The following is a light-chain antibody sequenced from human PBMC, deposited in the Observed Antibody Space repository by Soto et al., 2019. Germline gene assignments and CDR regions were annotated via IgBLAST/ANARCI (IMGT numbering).Light chain of an antibody. CDR2: GAS. Sequence: EIVLTQSPGTLSLSPGERATLSCRASQSVSSRYLAWHQQKPGQAPRLLIYGASSRATGIPDWFSGSGSGTDFTLTISRLEPEDFAVYYCQQYGSSLPITFGQGTRLEIK. V-gene: IGKV3-20*01. CDR3: QQYGSSLPIT. CDR1: QSVSSRY. J-gene: IGKJ5*01.